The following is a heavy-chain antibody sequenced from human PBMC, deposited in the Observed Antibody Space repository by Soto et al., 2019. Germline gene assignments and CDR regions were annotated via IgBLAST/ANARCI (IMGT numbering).Heavy chain of an antibody. J-gene: IGHJ5*02. V-gene: IGHV3-23*01. Sequence: GGSLRLSCATSGSAFSRYAMSWVRQTPGKGPEWVSTISASGTKTFAADSVKGRFTISRDNSNNTVFLQMSSLRGDDTAFYYCAKDIGGATTWGQGTLVTVSS. CDR3: AKDIGGATT. D-gene: IGHD1-26*01. CDR1: GSAFSRYA. CDR2: ISASGTKT.